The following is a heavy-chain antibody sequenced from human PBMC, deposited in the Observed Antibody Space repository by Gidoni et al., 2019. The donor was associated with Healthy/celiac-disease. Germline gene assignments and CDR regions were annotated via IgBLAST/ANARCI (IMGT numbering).Heavy chain of an antibody. CDR3: ARSRSPSGMDV. CDR1: GFTFSSCS. V-gene: IGHV3-21*01. Sequence: EVQLVESGGGLVKPGGSLSIYCAASGFTFSSCSMNWVRQAPGKGLEWVSSISSRSSYIYYADSVKGRFTISRDNAKNSLYLQMNSLRAEDTAVYYCARSRSPSGMDVWGQGTTVTVSS. CDR2: ISSRSSYI. J-gene: IGHJ6*02. D-gene: IGHD2-2*01.